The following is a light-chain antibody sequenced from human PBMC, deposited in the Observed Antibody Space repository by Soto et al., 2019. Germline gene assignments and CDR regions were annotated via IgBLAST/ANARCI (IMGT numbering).Light chain of an antibody. J-gene: IGLJ1*01. CDR2: DVS. Sequence: QSALTQPRSVSASPGQSVAISCTGTSSDVGGYNYVSWYQQHPGKAPKLMIYDVSKRPSGVPDRFSGSKSGNTASLTISGHQAEDEADYYCCSYAGSPYVFGTGTKVTVL. V-gene: IGLV2-11*01. CDR3: CSYAGSPYV. CDR1: SSDVGGYNY.